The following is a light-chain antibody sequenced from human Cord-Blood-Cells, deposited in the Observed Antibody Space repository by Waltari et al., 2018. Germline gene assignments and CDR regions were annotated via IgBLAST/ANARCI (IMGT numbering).Light chain of an antibody. J-gene: IGLJ2*01. CDR2: DVS. CDR3: CSYAGSYTLV. V-gene: IGLV2-11*01. Sequence: QSALTQPRSVSGSPGQSVTISCTGTSSDVGGYKYVSWYQQHPGKAPKLMIYDVSKRPAGVPDRFSGSKSGNTAPLTISGLHAEDEADYYCCSYAGSYTLVFGGGTKLTVL. CDR1: SSDVGGYKY.